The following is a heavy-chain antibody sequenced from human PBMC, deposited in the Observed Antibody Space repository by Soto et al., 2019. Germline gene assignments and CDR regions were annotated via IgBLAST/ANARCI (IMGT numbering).Heavy chain of an antibody. CDR2: ISSSSSTI. CDR3: AKDLSWGQSDY. Sequence: GGSLRLSCAASGFTFSSYSMNWVRQAPGKGLEWVSYISSSSSTIYYADFVKGRFTVSRDNARTTLFLQMNGLRAEDTALYYCAKDLSWGQSDYWGRGTLVTVSS. J-gene: IGHJ4*02. CDR1: GFTFSSYS. D-gene: IGHD3-16*01. V-gene: IGHV3-48*04.